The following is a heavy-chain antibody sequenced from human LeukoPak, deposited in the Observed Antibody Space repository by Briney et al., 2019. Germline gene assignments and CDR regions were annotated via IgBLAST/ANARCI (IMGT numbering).Heavy chain of an antibody. V-gene: IGHV4-31*03. Sequence: PSETLSLTCTVSGGSISSGGYYWSCIRQPPGKGLEWIGYIHYSGSTYYNPSLKSRVTISVDTSKNQFSLKLSSVTAADTAVYYCARNFDSYNAFDIWGQGTMVTVSS. CDR3: ARNFDSYNAFDI. CDR2: IHYSGST. D-gene: IGHD3-22*01. CDR1: GGSISSGGYY. J-gene: IGHJ3*02.